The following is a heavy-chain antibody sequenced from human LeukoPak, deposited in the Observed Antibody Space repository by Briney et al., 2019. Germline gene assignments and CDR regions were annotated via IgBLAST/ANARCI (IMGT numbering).Heavy chain of an antibody. D-gene: IGHD6-19*01. V-gene: IGHV3-9*01. Sequence: PGGSLRLSCAASGFTFDDYAMHWVRQAPGKGLEWVSGISWNSGSIGYADSVKGRFTISRDNAKNSLYLQMNSLRAEDTAVYYCARDLPPIAVAGTRSDYWGQGTLVTVSS. CDR1: GFTFDDYA. CDR3: ARDLPPIAVAGTRSDY. J-gene: IGHJ4*02. CDR2: ISWNSGSI.